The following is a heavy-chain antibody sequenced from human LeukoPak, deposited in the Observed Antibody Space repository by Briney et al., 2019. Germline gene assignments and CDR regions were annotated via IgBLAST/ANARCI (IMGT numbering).Heavy chain of an antibody. J-gene: IGHJ6*02. Sequence: PGGSLRLSCAASRFTFTDYGMNWVRQAPGKGLEWVAVIWYDGSDKYYVDSVKGRFTISRDNSKYTLYLQMNSLRADDTAVYFCARIGCSGGNCRAYSYYAMDVWGQGTTVTVSS. CDR2: IWYDGSDK. CDR3: ARIGCSGGNCRAYSYYAMDV. CDR1: RFTFTDYG. D-gene: IGHD2-15*01. V-gene: IGHV3-33*01.